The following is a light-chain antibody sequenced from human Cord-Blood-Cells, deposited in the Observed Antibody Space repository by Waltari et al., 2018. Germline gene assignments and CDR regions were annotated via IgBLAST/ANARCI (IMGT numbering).Light chain of an antibody. CDR1: QCISSW. CDR2: DPS. V-gene: IGKV1-5*01. J-gene: IGKJ1*01. CDR3: QHSWT. Sequence: DIQMTQSPSTLSASVGHRVTITCRASQCISSWLAWYQQKPGTAPKLLIYDPSSLESGDPSRFSGSRSGTEFTLTISSLQPDDFATYYCQHSWTFGQGTKVEIK.